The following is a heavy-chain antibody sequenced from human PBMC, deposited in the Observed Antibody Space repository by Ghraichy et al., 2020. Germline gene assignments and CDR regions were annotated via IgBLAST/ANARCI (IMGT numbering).Heavy chain of an antibody. Sequence: SVKVSCKASGYTFTSYGISWVRQAPGQGLEWMGWISAYNGNTNYAQKLQGRVTMTTDTSTSTAYMELRSLRSDDTAVYYCARRYCSSTSCYSYNWFDPWGQGTLVTVSS. J-gene: IGHJ5*02. CDR3: ARRYCSSTSCYSYNWFDP. D-gene: IGHD2-2*01. V-gene: IGHV1-18*01. CDR1: GYTFTSYG. CDR2: ISAYNGNT.